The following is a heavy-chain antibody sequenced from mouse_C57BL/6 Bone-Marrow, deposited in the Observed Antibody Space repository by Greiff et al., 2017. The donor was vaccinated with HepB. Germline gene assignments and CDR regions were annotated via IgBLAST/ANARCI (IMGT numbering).Heavy chain of an antibody. V-gene: IGHV5-4*01. J-gene: IGHJ4*01. CDR3: ARDSSGYDYAMDY. Sequence: EVQLVESGGGLVKPGGSLKLSCAASGFTFSSYAMPWVRQTPEKRLEWVATISDGGSYTYYPDNVKGRFTISRDNAKNNLYLQMSHLKSEDTAMYYFARDSSGYDYAMDYWGQGTSVTVSS. D-gene: IGHD1-1*01. CDR1: GFTFSSYA. CDR2: ISDGGSYT.